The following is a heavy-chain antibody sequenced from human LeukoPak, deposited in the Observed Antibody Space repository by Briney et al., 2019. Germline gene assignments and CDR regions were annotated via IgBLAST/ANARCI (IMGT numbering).Heavy chain of an antibody. CDR2: IYYSGST. J-gene: IGHJ4*02. Sequence: SDTLSLTCTVSGGSISSYYWSWIRQPPGKGLEWIGYIYYSGSTNYNPSLKSRVTISVDTSKIQFSLKLSSVTAADTAVYYCARVPAYVWGSYRHGSAFDYWGQGTLVTVSS. D-gene: IGHD3-16*02. CDR3: ARVPAYVWGSYRHGSAFDY. CDR1: GGSISSYY. V-gene: IGHV4-59*01.